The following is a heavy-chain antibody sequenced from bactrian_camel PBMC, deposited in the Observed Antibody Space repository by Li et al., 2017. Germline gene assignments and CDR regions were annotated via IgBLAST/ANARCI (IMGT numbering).Heavy chain of an antibody. CDR3: AAGLLGGLAERNYRS. J-gene: IGHJ4*01. V-gene: IGHV3S40*01. CDR2: ISGGDTT. Sequence: DVQLVESGGGLVQPGGSLRLSCAASGFTFSSYAMSWVRQAPGKGLEWVSAISGGDTTYYADSVKGRFTISRDNAKNTVSLQMNSLKPEDTAMYYCAAGLLGGLAERNYRSWGQGTQVTVS. CDR1: GFTFSSYA. D-gene: IGHD3*01.